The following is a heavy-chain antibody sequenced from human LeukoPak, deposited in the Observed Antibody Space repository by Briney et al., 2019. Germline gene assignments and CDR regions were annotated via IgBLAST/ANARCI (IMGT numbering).Heavy chain of an antibody. J-gene: IGHJ5*02. CDR2: INHSGST. Sequence: SETLSLTCTVSGGSISSYYWSWIRQPPGKGLEWIGEINHSGSTNYNPSLKSRVTISVDTSKNQFSLKLSSVTAADTAVYYCASATRYYDILTGYFNWFDPWGQGTLVTVSS. D-gene: IGHD3-9*01. CDR3: ASATRYYDILTGYFNWFDP. CDR1: GGSISSYY. V-gene: IGHV4-34*01.